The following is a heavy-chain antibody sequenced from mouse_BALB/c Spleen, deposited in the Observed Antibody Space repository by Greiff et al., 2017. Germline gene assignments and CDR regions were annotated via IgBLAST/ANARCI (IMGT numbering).Heavy chain of an antibody. CDR1: GFTFTDYY. CDR3: AREYYGYFDY. J-gene: IGHJ2*01. CDR2: IRNKANGYTT. V-gene: IGHV7-3*02. D-gene: IGHD1-1*01. Sequence: EVKLVESGGGLVQPGGSLRLSCATSGFTFTDYYMSWVRQPPGKALEWLGFIRNKANGYTTEYSASVKGRFTISRDNSQSILYLQMNTLRAEDSATYYCAREYYGYFDYWGQGTTLTVSS.